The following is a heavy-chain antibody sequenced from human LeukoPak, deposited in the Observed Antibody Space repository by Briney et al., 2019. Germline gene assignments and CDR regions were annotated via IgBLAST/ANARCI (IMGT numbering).Heavy chain of an antibody. CDR1: GFTFSSYA. V-gene: IGHV3-30-3*01. J-gene: IGHJ4*02. D-gene: IGHD2-2*01. CDR2: ISYGGSNK. CDR3: ARGTSY. Sequence: GGSLRLSCAASGFTFSSYAMHWVREAPGKGLEWVAFISYGGSNKYYADSVKGRFTISRDNSKNTLYLQMNSLRAEDTTVYYCARGTSYWGQGTLVTVSS.